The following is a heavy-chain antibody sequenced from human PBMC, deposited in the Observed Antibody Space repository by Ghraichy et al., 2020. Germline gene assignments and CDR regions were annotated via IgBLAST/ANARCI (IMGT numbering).Heavy chain of an antibody. CDR2: INHSGNT. J-gene: IGHJ6*02. V-gene: IGHV4-34*01. CDR3: ASVEGGLRGDSDYGVGVDV. CDR1: GGSFSNYH. D-gene: IGHD5-12*01. Sequence: SETLSLTCAVYGGSFSNYHWGWIRQPPGKGPEWIGEINHSGNTNYNPSLKSRVTLSVDTPKNQFSLKLTSVTAADTAVYYCASVEGGLRGDSDYGVGVDVWGQGTTVTVSS.